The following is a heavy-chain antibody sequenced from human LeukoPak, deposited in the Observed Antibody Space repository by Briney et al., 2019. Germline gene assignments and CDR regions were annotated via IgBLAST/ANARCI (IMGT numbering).Heavy chain of an antibody. D-gene: IGHD4-23*01. CDR2: ISYDGSNK. Sequence: GGSLRLSCAASGFTFSSYGMHWVRQAPGKRLEWVAVISYDGSNKYYADSVKGRFTISRDNTKNSLYLQMNSLRAEDTAVYYCARTLRGGNLANWGQGTLVTVSS. V-gene: IGHV3-30*03. CDR3: ARTLRGGNLAN. J-gene: IGHJ4*02. CDR1: GFTFSSYG.